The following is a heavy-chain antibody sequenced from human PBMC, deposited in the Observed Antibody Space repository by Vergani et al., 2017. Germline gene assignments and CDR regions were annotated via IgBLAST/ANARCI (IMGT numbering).Heavy chain of an antibody. J-gene: IGHJ3*02. CDR3: ARTLPMGYYGSGSYWGSDAFDI. V-gene: IGHV3-48*03. CDR1: GFTFSSYE. D-gene: IGHD3-10*01. Sequence: EVQLVESGGGLVQPGGSLRLSCAASGFTFSSYEMNWVRQAPGKGLEWVSYISSSGSTIYYADSVKGRFTISRDNAKNSLYLQMNSLRAEDTAVYYCARTLPMGYYGSGSYWGSDAFDIWGQGTMVTVSS. CDR2: ISSSGSTI.